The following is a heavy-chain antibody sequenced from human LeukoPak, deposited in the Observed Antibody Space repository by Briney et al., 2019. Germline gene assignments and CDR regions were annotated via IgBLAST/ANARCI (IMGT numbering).Heavy chain of an antibody. D-gene: IGHD3-10*01. CDR2: IYYSGST. CDR1: GGSISSYY. V-gene: IGHV4-59*12. J-gene: IGHJ4*02. CDR3: AREGSGSGSYYNNRY. Sequence: SETLSLTCTVSGGSISSYYWSWIRQPPGKGLEWIGYIYYSGSTYYNPSLKSRVTISVDTSKNQFSLKLSSVTAADTAVYYCAREGSGSGSYYNNRYWGQGTLVTVSS.